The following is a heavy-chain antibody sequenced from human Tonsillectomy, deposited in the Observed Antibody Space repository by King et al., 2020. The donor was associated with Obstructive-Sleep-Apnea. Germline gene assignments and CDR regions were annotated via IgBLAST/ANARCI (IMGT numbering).Heavy chain of an antibody. V-gene: IGHV4-34*01. CDR1: GGSFSGYY. CDR3: ARGRLDYYDSSGYYPDLDY. J-gene: IGHJ4*02. CDR2: INHSGST. Sequence: VQLQQWGAGLLKPSETLSLTCAVYGGSFSGYYWSWIRQPPGKGLEWIGEINHSGSTNYNPSLKSRVTISVETSKNQISLKLSSVTAADTAVYYCARGRLDYYDSSGYYPDLDYWGQGTLVTVSS. D-gene: IGHD3-22*01.